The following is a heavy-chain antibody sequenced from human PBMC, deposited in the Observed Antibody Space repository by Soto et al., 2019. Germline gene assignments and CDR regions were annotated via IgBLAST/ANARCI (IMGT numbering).Heavy chain of an antibody. V-gene: IGHV1-69*04. D-gene: IGHD2-15*01. CDR3: ARDRGDCSGGSCYPGAFDI. CDR2: IIPILGIA. Sequence: ASVKVSCKASGGTFSSYTISWVRQAPGQGLEWMGRIIPILGIANYAQKFQGRVTITADKSTSTAYMELSSLRSEDTAVYYCARDRGDCSGGSCYPGAFDIWGQGTMVTVSS. CDR1: GGTFSSYT. J-gene: IGHJ3*02.